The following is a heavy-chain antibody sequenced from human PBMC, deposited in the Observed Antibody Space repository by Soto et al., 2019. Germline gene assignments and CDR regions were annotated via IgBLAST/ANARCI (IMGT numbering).Heavy chain of an antibody. CDR1: GFTFSSYE. J-gene: IGHJ4*02. CDR3: ARGYCSGGSCYSSYGFDY. D-gene: IGHD2-15*01. CDR2: ISSSGSTI. Sequence: GGSLRLSCAASGFTFSSYEMNWVRQAPGKGLEWVSYISSSGSTIYYADSVKGRFTISRDNAKNSLYLQMNSLRAEDTAVYYCARGYCSGGSCYSSYGFDYWGQGTLVTVSS. V-gene: IGHV3-48*03.